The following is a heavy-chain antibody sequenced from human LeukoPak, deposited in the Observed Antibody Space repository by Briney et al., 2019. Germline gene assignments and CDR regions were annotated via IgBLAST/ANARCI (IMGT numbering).Heavy chain of an antibody. Sequence: SGPTLVKPTQTLTLTCTFSGFSLSTSGVGVGWIRQPPGKALEWLALIYWNDDKRYSPSLKSRLTITKDTSKNQVVLTMTNMDPVDTATYYCAHKVGYYDILTGPDDAFDIWGQGTMVTVSS. V-gene: IGHV2-5*01. CDR2: IYWNDDK. CDR1: GFSLSTSGVG. D-gene: IGHD3-9*01. CDR3: AHKVGYYDILTGPDDAFDI. J-gene: IGHJ3*02.